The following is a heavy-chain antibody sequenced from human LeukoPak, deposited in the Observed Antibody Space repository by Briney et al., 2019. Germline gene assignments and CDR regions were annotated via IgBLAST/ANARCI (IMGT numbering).Heavy chain of an antibody. CDR3: ARTHIVVVVAATFFGWFDP. V-gene: IGHV1-69*06. CDR2: SIPIFGTA. Sequence: ASVKVSCKASGYTFTSYYMHWVRQAPGQGLEWMGGSIPIFGTANYAQKFQGRVTITADKSTSTAYMELSSLRSEVTAVYYCARTHIVVVVAATFFGWFDPWGQGTLVTVSS. D-gene: IGHD2-15*01. J-gene: IGHJ5*02. CDR1: GYTFTSYY.